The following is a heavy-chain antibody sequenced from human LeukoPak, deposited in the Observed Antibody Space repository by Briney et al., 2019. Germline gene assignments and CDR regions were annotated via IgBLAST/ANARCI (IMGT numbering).Heavy chain of an antibody. Sequence: GRSLRLSCAASGFTFSSYSMNWVRQAPGKGLEWVSSISSSSSYIYYAYSVKGRFTISRDNAKNSLYLQMNSLRAEDTAVYYCAISSGWYEDDYWGQGTLVTVSS. CDR3: AISSGWYEDDY. V-gene: IGHV3-21*01. CDR2: ISSSSSYI. J-gene: IGHJ4*02. CDR1: GFTFSSYS. D-gene: IGHD6-13*01.